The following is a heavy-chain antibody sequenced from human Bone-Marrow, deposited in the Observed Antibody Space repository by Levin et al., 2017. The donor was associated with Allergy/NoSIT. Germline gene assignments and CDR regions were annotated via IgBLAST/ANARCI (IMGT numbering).Heavy chain of an antibody. D-gene: IGHD3-16*01. CDR2: IKQGGETK. V-gene: IGHV3-7*01. CDR1: GFTFSRYY. Sequence: GESLKISCVASGFTFSRYYMNWVRRAPGKGLEWVANIKQGGETKKYVDSVKGRFTISRDDAKSSLYMQMNSLRAEDTAVYYCARDGGGSTWSWSGFDRWGQGIMVIVSS. J-gene: IGHJ4*02. CDR3: ARDGGGSTWSWSGFDR.